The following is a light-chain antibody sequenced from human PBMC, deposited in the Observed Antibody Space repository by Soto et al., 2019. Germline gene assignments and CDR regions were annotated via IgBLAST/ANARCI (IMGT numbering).Light chain of an antibody. CDR2: GNN. V-gene: IGLV1-40*01. CDR1: GAGYD. J-gene: IGLJ3*02. CDR3: QSYDSSLSGWV. Sequence: QSVLTQPPSVSGAPGQRVTISGIGAGYDVHWYQQLPGTAPKVLIYGNNNRPSGIPDRFSGSKSGTIASLAITGLQAEDEADYYCQSYDSSLSGWVFGGGTKVTVL.